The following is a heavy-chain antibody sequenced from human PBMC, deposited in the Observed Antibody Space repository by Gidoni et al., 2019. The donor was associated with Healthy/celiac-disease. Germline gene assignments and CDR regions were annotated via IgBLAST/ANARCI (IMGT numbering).Heavy chain of an antibody. J-gene: IGHJ5*02. CDR2: ISSSSSYI. CDR1: GFTISSYS. V-gene: IGHV3-21*01. D-gene: IGHD4-17*01. CDR3: ARSTSDYGDSDGFDP. Sequence: EVQLVESGGGLVKPGGSLRLSCAASGFTISSYSMNWVRQAPGKGLEWVSSISSSSSYIYYADSVKGRFTISRDNAKNSLYLQMNSLRAEDTAVYYCARSTSDYGDSDGFDPWGQGTLVTVSS.